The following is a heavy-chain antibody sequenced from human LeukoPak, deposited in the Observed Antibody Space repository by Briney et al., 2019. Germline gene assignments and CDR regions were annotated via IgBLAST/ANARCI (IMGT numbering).Heavy chain of an antibody. J-gene: IGHJ3*02. D-gene: IGHD3-22*01. V-gene: IGHV3-43*02. CDR1: GFTSDDYA. Sequence: GGSLRLSCAASGFTSDDYAMHWVRQAPGKGLEWVSLISGDGGSTYYADSVKGRFTISRDNSKNSLYLQMNSLRAEDTAVYYCAKDIRYDSSGYYMGDAFDIWGQGTMVTVSS. CDR2: ISGDGGST. CDR3: AKDIRYDSSGYYMGDAFDI.